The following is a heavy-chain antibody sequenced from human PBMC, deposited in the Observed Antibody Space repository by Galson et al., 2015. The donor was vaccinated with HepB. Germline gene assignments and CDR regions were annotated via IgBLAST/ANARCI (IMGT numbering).Heavy chain of an antibody. D-gene: IGHD6-13*01. CDR1: GYTFTSYD. Sequence: SVKVSCKASGYTFTSYDINWVRQATGQGLEWMGWMNPNSGNTGYAQKFQGRVTMTRNTSISTAYMELSSLSSEDTAMYYCARRAIPSSSWYLPVGDAFDIWGQGTTVTVSS. V-gene: IGHV1-8*01. CDR3: ARRAIPSSSWYLPVGDAFDI. CDR2: MNPNSGNT. J-gene: IGHJ3*02.